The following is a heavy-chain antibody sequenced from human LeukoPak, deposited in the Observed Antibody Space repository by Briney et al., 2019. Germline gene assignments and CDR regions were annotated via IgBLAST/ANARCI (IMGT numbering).Heavy chain of an antibody. J-gene: IGHJ5*02. Sequence: PGGSLRLSCAASGFTFSSYGMHWVRQAPGKGLEWVAVISYDGSNKYYADSVKGRFTISRDNSKNTLYLQMNSLRAEDTAVYYCAKESAYYYDSSGYSPFGQGTLVTVSS. CDR1: GFTFSSYG. CDR3: AKESAYYYDSSGYSP. D-gene: IGHD3-22*01. CDR2: ISYDGSNK. V-gene: IGHV3-30*18.